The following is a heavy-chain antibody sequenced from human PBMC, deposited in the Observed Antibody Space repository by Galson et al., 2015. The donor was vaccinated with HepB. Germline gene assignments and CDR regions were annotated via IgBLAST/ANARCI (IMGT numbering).Heavy chain of an antibody. CDR1: GFTFSTYG. Sequence: SLRLSCAASGFTFSTYGMHWVRQAPGKGLEWVALIGHDGDSIRYADSVKGRFTISRDNSKNTLYLQMNSLKTEDTAVYYCARFRIVGARNYYYYYGMDVWGQGTTVTVSS. CDR3: ARFRIVGARNYYYYYGMDV. CDR2: IGHDGDSI. D-gene: IGHD1-26*01. J-gene: IGHJ6*02. V-gene: IGHV3-33*01.